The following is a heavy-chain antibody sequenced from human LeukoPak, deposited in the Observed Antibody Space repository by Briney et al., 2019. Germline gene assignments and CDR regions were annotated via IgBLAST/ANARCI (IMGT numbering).Heavy chain of an antibody. CDR3: ARSVRVQGVSN. V-gene: IGHV4-31*03. Sequence: PSETLSLTCNVSGGSISSSSYYWGWIRQPPGKGLEWIGYIYYSGSTYYNPSLKSRVTISVDTSKNQFSLKLSSVTAADTAVYYCARSVRVQGVSNWGQGTLVTVSS. D-gene: IGHD3-10*01. CDR2: IYYSGST. CDR1: GGSISSSSYY. J-gene: IGHJ4*02.